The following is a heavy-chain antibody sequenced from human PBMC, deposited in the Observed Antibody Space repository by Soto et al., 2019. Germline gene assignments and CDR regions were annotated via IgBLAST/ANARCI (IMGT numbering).Heavy chain of an antibody. J-gene: IGHJ4*02. Sequence: QVQLVQSGAEVMKPGASVRVSCKASGYTFTSYDINWVRQGTGQGLEWMGWMNPNSGNTGSAQKFQGRVTMTRNTSIRTAYMELSSLRSEDTAVYYCARGRGYCSGGSCPYYFDYWGQGTLVTVSS. CDR2: MNPNSGNT. D-gene: IGHD2-15*01. CDR3: ARGRGYCSGGSCPYYFDY. V-gene: IGHV1-8*01. CDR1: GYTFTSYD.